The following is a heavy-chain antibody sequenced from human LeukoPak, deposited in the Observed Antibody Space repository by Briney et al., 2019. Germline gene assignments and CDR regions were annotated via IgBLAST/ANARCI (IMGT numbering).Heavy chain of an antibody. Sequence: PSETLSLICTVSGGSIRSYYWSWIRQPAWKGLEWIGRIYTSGSTNYNPSLKSRVTMSVDTSKNQFSLKLSSVTAADTAVYYCARVESSSSLYYYYMDVWGKGTTVTVSS. CDR2: IYTSGST. CDR3: ARVESSSSLYYYYMDV. CDR1: GGSIRSYY. V-gene: IGHV4-4*07. J-gene: IGHJ6*03. D-gene: IGHD6-6*01.